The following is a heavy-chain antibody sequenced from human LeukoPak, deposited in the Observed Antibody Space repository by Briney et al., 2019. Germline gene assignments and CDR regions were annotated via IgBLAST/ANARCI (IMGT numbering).Heavy chain of an antibody. J-gene: IGHJ6*02. V-gene: IGHV4-59*01. Sequence: SETLSLTCTVSGGSISSYYWSWVRQPPGKGLEWIGNIYYSGSTNYNPPLKSRVTISVDTSKNQFSLKLSSVTAADTAVYYCARDRLAAAGRYYYYGMDVWGQGTTVTVSS. CDR3: ARDRLAAAGRYYYYGMDV. D-gene: IGHD6-13*01. CDR1: GGSISSYY. CDR2: IYYSGST.